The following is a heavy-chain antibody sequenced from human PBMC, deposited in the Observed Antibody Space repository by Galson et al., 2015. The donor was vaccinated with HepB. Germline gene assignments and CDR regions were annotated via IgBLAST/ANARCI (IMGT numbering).Heavy chain of an antibody. CDR1: GGTFSSYA. J-gene: IGHJ3*02. D-gene: IGHD3-22*01. Sequence: SVKVSCKASGGTFSSYAISWVRQAPGQGLEWMGGIIPIFGTANYAQKFQGRVTITADKSTSTAYMELSSLRSEDTAVYYCARGDTRYYDSSGTGSAFDIWGQGTMVTVSS. CDR2: IIPIFGTA. CDR3: ARGDTRYYDSSGTGSAFDI. V-gene: IGHV1-69*06.